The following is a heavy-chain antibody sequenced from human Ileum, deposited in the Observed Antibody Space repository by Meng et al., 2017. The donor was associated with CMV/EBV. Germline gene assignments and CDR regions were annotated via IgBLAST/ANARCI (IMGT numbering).Heavy chain of an antibody. J-gene: IGHJ4*02. V-gene: IGHV6-1*01. CDR3: ATDWDLNY. Sequence: QVQLLQYGPGLLKSSQSLFLTWAVSGDTVSRNSFVCNWIRQSPSRGLEWLGRTFYKSTYYNDYAVSVKSRIIINADTSNNQLSLQLNSVTPDDTAVYYCATDWDLNYWGQGILVTVSS. D-gene: IGHD3-9*01. CDR2: TFYKSTYYN. CDR1: GDTVSRNSFV.